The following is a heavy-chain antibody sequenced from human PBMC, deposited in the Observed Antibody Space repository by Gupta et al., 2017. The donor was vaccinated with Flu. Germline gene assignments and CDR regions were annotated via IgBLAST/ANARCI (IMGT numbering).Heavy chain of an antibody. D-gene: IGHD2-15*01. CDR3: ARALYCSGGSCREFAFDI. Sequence: EVQLVESGGGLVKPGGSLRLSCAASGFTFSSYSMNWVRQAPGKGLEWVSSISSSSSYIYYADSVKGRFTISRDNAKNSLYLQMNSLRAEDTAVYYCARALYCSGGSCREFAFDIWGQGTMVTVSS. J-gene: IGHJ3*02. CDR2: ISSSSSYI. V-gene: IGHV3-21*01. CDR1: GFTFSSYS.